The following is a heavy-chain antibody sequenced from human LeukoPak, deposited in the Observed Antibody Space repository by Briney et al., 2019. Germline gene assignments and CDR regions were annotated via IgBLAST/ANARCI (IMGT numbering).Heavy chain of an antibody. CDR2: IYYSGNT. J-gene: IGHJ4*02. CDR1: GVSISSSNSY. CDR3: ARQTGSGLFILP. V-gene: IGHV4-39*01. D-gene: IGHD3/OR15-3a*01. Sequence: SQTLSLTCTVSGVSISSSNSYWGWIRQPPGKGLEWIGSIYYSGNTYYNASLKSQVSISIDTSKNQFSLRLTSVTAADTAVYYCARQTGSGLFILPGGQGTLVTVSP.